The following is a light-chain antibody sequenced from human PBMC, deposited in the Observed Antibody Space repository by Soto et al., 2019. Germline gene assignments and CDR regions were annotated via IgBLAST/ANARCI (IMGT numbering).Light chain of an antibody. CDR3: QQRSNWPLT. V-gene: IGKV3-11*01. J-gene: IGKJ4*02. Sequence: EVVLTQSPVTLTLSPGARATLSCRASQSISSYLAWYQQKPGQAPRLLIYDASNRATGIPARFSGGGSWTDFNLTISSLEPEDFSVYYCQQRSNWPLTFGGGTKVEIK. CDR1: QSISSY. CDR2: DAS.